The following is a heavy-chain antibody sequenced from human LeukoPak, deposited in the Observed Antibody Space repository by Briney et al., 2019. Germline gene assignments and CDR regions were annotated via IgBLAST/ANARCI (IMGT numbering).Heavy chain of an antibody. V-gene: IGHV4-61*02. CDR2: IYPSGST. CDR3: AREWYFDY. CDR1: GASLSSGSYY. Sequence: NPSETLSLTCTVSGASLSSGSYYWSWIRQPAGKGLEWIGRIYPSGSTDYNPSLKSRVTISVDTSKNQFSLKLSSVTAADTAVYYCAREWYFDYWGQGTLVTVSS. J-gene: IGHJ4*02.